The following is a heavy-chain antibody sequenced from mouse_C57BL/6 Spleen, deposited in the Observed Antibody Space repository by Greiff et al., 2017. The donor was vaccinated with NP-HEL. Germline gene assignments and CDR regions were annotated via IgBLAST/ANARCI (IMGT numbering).Heavy chain of an antibody. CDR3: ARTVFYYAMDY. V-gene: IGHV1-26*01. J-gene: IGHJ4*01. CDR1: GYTFTDYY. D-gene: IGHD1-1*01. CDR2: INPNNGGT. Sequence: VQLQQSGPELVKPGASVKISCKASGYTFTDYYMNWVKQSHGKSLEWIGDINPNNGGTSYNQKFKGKATLTVDKSSSTAYMELRSLTSEDSAVYYCARTVFYYAMDYWGQGTSVTVSS.